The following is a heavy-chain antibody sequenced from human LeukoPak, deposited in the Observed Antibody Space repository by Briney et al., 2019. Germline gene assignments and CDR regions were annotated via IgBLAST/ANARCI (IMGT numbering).Heavy chain of an antibody. CDR1: GFTFSDYY. V-gene: IGHV3-7*01. Sequence: PGGSLRLSCAASGFTFSDYYMSWVRQAPGKGLEWVANIKQDGSEKYYVDSVKGRFTISRDNAKNSLYLQMNSLRAEDTAVYYCARDNLLDWGQGTLVTVSS. J-gene: IGHJ4*02. CDR3: ARDNLLD. CDR2: IKQDGSEK.